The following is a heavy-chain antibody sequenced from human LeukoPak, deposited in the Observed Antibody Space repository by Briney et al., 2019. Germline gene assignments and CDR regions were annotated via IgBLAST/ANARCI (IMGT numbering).Heavy chain of an antibody. CDR1: GYTFTSYD. D-gene: IGHD6-6*01. Sequence: ASVTVSCKASGYTFTSYDINWVRQATGQGLEWMGWMNPNSGNTGYAQKFQGRVTMTRNTSISTAYMELSSLRSEDTAVYYCARAGGVPARIAARRYWFDPWGQGTLVTVSS. J-gene: IGHJ5*02. V-gene: IGHV1-8*01. CDR3: ARAGGVPARIAARRYWFDP. CDR2: MNPNSGNT.